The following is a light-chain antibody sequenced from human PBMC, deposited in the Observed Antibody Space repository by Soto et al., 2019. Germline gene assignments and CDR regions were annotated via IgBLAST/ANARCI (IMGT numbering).Light chain of an antibody. CDR1: QSVINNR. CDR2: GAS. V-gene: IGKV3-20*01. CDR3: QQYRPSALYT. Sequence: EIVLTQSPGTLSLSPGERATLSCRASQSVINNRLAWYQQKSGQAPRLLIYGASTRATGIPDRFSGSGSGTEFTLTISRLEPEDFAVYHCQQYRPSALYTFGQGTKLEIK. J-gene: IGKJ2*01.